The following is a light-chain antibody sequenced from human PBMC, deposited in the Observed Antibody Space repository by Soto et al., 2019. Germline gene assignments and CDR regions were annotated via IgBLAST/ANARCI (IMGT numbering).Light chain of an antibody. J-gene: IGKJ2*01. Sequence: DIQMTQSPSSLSASVGDRVTITCRASQSISRYLSWYQKKPAKAPKLLIYAPSTFQPGVPSRFSGSGSGTDFSLTISSLQPEDFATYYCQQSYSSLYTFGQGTQLEIK. CDR2: APS. V-gene: IGKV1-39*01. CDR1: QSISRY. CDR3: QQSYSSLYT.